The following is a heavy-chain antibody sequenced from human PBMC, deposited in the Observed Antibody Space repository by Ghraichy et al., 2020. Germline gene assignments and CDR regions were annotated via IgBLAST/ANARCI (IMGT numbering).Heavy chain of an antibody. CDR1: GGSFSGYY. CDR2: INHSGST. Sequence: SETLSLTCAVYGGSFSGYYWSWIRQPPGKGLEWIGEINHSGSTNYNPSLKSRVTISVDTSKNQFSLKLSSVTAADTAVYYCARHFRKSNRSSGWYGNWFDPWGQGTLVTVSS. D-gene: IGHD6-19*01. V-gene: IGHV4-34*01. CDR3: ARHFRKSNRSSGWYGNWFDP. J-gene: IGHJ5*02.